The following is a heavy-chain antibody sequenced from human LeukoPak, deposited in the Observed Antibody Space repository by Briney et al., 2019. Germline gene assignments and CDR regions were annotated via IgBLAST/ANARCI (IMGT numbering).Heavy chain of an antibody. V-gene: IGHV4-59*12. J-gene: IGHJ6*03. CDR2: IYYSGST. Sequence: SETLSLTCTVSGGSISSYYWSWIRQPPGKGLEWIGYIYYSGSTNYNPSLKSRVTISVDTSKNQFSLQLNSVTPEDTAVYYCARDIYCSSTSCSHQHYYYYYYMDVWGKGTTVTISS. CDR3: ARDIYCSSTSCSHQHYYYYYYMDV. CDR1: GGSISSYY. D-gene: IGHD2-2*01.